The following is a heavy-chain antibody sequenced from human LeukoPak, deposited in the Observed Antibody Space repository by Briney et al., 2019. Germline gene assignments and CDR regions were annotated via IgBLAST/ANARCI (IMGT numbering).Heavy chain of an antibody. Sequence: GASVKVSCKASGYTFTDYYMHWVQQAPGKGLEWMGRVDPEDGETIYAEKFQGRVTITADTSTDTAYMELSRLRSEDTAVYYCARSPYYYDSSGLFDYWGQGTLVTVSS. J-gene: IGHJ4*02. CDR2: VDPEDGET. V-gene: IGHV1-69-2*01. CDR1: GYTFTDYY. CDR3: ARSPYYYDSSGLFDY. D-gene: IGHD3-22*01.